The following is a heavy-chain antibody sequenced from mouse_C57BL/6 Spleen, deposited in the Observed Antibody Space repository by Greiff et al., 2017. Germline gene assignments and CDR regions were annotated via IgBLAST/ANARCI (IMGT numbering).Heavy chain of an antibody. J-gene: IGHJ2*01. CDR2: IWPGGGT. CDR1: GFSLTSYA. CDR3: ARITSDYFDY. Sequence: QVQLKESGPGLVAPSQSLSITCTVSGFSLTSYAISWVRQPPGKGLEWLGVIWPGGGTNYNSALKSRLSISKDNSKSQVFLKMNSLQTDDTARYYCARITSDYFDYWGQGTTLTVSS. D-gene: IGHD2-12*01. V-gene: IGHV2-9-1*01.